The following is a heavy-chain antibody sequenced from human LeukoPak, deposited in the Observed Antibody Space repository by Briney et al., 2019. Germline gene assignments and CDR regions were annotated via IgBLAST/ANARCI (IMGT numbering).Heavy chain of an antibody. CDR1: GFTFGTYA. Sequence: GGSLRLSCAASGFTFGTYAISWVRQAPGKGLEWVSAINSGGGNTYYADSVKGRFTISRDNSKNTLYLQMNSLRAEDTALYCFAKERMPSSGWESDFWGQGTLVTVSS. D-gene: IGHD3-22*01. J-gene: IGHJ4*02. CDR3: AKERMPSSGWESDF. CDR2: INSGGGNT. V-gene: IGHV3-23*01.